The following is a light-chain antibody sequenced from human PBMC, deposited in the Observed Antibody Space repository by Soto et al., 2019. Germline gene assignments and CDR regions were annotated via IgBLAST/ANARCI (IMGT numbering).Light chain of an antibody. Sequence: QSALTQPASVSGSPGQSITISCTSTSSDVGSYNFVSWYQQHPGKVPKVMIYEVSKRPSGVSDRFSGSKSGNTASLTISGLQAEDEADYYCCADAGRSTYVFGTGTKVTVL. J-gene: IGLJ1*01. CDR3: CADAGRSTYV. CDR2: EVS. CDR1: SSDVGSYNF. V-gene: IGLV2-23*02.